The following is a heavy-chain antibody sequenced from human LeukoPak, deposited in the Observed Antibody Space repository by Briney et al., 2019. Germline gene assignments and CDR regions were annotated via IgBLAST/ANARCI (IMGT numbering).Heavy chain of an antibody. D-gene: IGHD1-1*01. J-gene: IGHJ6*03. V-gene: IGHV3-23*01. CDR3: ATTLLRASTYMDV. Sequence: PGGSLTLSCAASGLTLSSYAMSWVRQAPGKGLEWVSGISGGGGSTYYADSVKGRFTISRDNSKNTLYLQMNSLRAEDTAMYYCATTLLRASTYMDVWGKGTTVTVSS. CDR2: ISGGGGST. CDR1: GLTLSSYA.